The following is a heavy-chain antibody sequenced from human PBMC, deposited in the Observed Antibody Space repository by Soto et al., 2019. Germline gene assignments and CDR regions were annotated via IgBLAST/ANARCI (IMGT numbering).Heavy chain of an antibody. CDR3: ARVALYYDILTGYSKTYYYYGMDV. J-gene: IGHJ6*02. V-gene: IGHV1-69*06. CDR1: GGTFSSDA. CDR2: IIPIFGTA. Sequence: SVKVSCKASGGTFSSDAISWVRQAPGQGLEWMGGIIPIFGTANYAQKFQGRVTITADKSTSTAYMELSSLRSEDTAVYYCARVALYYDILTGYSKTYYYYGMDVWGQGTTVTVSS. D-gene: IGHD3-9*01.